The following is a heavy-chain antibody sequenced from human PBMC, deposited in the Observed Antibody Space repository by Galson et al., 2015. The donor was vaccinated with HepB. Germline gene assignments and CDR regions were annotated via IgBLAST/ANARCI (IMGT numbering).Heavy chain of an antibody. J-gene: IGHJ4*02. CDR2: INAGNGNT. CDR1: GYTFTSYA. V-gene: IGHV1-3*01. Sequence: SVKVSCKASGYTFTSYAMHWVRQAPGQRLEWMGWINAGNGNTKYSQKFQGRVTITRDTSASTAYMELSSLRSEDTAVYYCARDLTVTTPTGPSFDYWGQGTLVTVSS. CDR3: ARDLTVTTPTGPSFDY. D-gene: IGHD4-17*01.